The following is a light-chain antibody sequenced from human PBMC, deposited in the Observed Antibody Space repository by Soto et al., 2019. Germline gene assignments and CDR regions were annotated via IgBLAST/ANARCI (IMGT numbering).Light chain of an antibody. V-gene: IGLV2-8*01. CDR3: SSFAASNNLL. J-gene: IGLJ2*01. CDR1: GSDVGGYNY. Sequence: QSVLTQPPSASGSPGQSVTISCTGTGSDVGGYNYVSWYQQHPGKAPKLVIFDVISPPSGVTDRFDGSKSGTTASLTVSGLQDEAEAAGSCSSFAASNNLLFGRGTQLTVL. CDR2: DVI.